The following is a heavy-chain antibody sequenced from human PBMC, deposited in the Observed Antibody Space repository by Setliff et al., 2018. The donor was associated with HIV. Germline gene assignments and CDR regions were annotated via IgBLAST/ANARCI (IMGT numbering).Heavy chain of an antibody. J-gene: IGHJ4*02. CDR1: GGSITGYY. CDR3: AREIYGGNSRPCDY. CDR2: IYYNGST. D-gene: IGHD4-17*01. V-gene: IGHV4-59*01. Sequence: SETLSLTCTVSGGSITGYYWNWIRQPPGKGLEWIGHIYYNGSTNYNPSLKSRGTISVDTSKNQFSLKLTSVTAADTAVYYCAREIYGGNSRPCDYWGQGTLVTVSS.